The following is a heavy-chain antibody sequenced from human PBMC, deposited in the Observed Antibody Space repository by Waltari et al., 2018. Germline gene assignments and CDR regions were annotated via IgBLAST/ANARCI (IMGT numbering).Heavy chain of an antibody. D-gene: IGHD1-1*01. CDR1: GFKVSDKY. J-gene: IGHJ2*01. CDR3: ATKMGTGAGYLDL. Sequence: EVQLVETGGGLSQPGESLSLSCVASGFKVSDKYMDWVRQAPGKGLEWVSVLYSGGASTYVDSVRGRFTITRDDSKNILFLQMNNLRADDSAVYYCATKMGTGAGYLDLWGRGTLVTVSS. V-gene: IGHV3-53*02. CDR2: LYSGGAS.